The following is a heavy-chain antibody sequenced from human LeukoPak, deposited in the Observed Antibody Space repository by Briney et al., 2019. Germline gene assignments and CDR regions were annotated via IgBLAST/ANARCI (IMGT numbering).Heavy chain of an antibody. CDR2: ISYDGSNK. V-gene: IGHV3-30*18. J-gene: IGHJ6*02. CDR3: AKDLDYDILTGYYPYYYGMDV. D-gene: IGHD3-9*01. Sequence: GGSLRLSCAASGFTFSSYGMHWVRQAPGKGLEWVAVISYDGSNKYYADSVKGRFTISRDNSKNTLYLQMNSPRAEDTAVYYCAKDLDYDILTGYYPYYYGMDVWGQGTTVTVSS. CDR1: GFTFSSYG.